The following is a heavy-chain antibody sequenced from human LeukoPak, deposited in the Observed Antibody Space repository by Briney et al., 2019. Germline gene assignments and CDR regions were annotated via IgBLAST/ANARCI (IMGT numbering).Heavy chain of an antibody. CDR3: ARNQAVAANRGASDV. D-gene: IGHD6-19*01. CDR2: IYYSGST. Sequence: TSETLSLTCTVSGGSISSSSYYWGWIRQPPGKGLEWIGSIYYSGSTYYNPSLTSRVTMSVDTSKNQFSLKLDSVTEIDTAMYYCARNQAVAANRGASDVWGQGTMVTVSS. CDR1: GGSISSSSYY. V-gene: IGHV4-39*07. J-gene: IGHJ3*01.